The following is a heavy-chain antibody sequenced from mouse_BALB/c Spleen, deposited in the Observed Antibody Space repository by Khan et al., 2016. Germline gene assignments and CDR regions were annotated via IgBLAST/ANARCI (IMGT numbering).Heavy chain of an antibody. CDR1: GYTFTDYY. CDR2: IYPGSGST. J-gene: IGHJ4*01. V-gene: IGHV1-77*01. D-gene: IGHD2-4*01. CDR3: ARSGFDYGGYAMDY. Sequence: QVQLQQSGAELARPGASVKLSCKASGYTFTDYYINWVKQRTGQGLEWIGEIYPGSGSTYYHEIFKGKATLTADKSSSTAYMQLSSLTSEDSAVYFCARSGFDYGGYAMDYWGQGTSVTVSS.